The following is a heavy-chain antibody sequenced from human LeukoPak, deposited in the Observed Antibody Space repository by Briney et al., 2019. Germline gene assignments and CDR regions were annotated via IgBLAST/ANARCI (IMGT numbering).Heavy chain of an antibody. V-gene: IGHV4-59*01. CDR1: GGSISSYY. D-gene: IGHD6-13*01. CDR3: ARRVYSSSWSYYFDC. CDR2: IHHSGST. Sequence: ASETLSLTCTVSGGSISSYYWSWIRQPPGRGLEWIGSIHHSGSTSYNPSLKSRVTISVDTSKNQFSLKLSSVTASDTAVYYCARRVYSSSWSYYFDCWGQGTLVTVSS. J-gene: IGHJ4*02.